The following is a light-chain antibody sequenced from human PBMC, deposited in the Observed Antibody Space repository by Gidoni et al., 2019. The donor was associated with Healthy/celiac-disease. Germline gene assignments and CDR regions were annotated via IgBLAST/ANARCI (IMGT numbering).Light chain of an antibody. CDR1: QSVSSN. J-gene: IGKJ1*01. CDR3: QQYNNWPPWP. V-gene: IGKV3-15*01. CDR2: GA. Sequence: ELVMTQSPATLSVSPGERATLPCRASQSVSSNLAWYHHRPGQAPRLLIYGASQAGSVAVGLGPSFTLTISSLQSEDFAVYYCQQYNNWPPWPFGQGTKVEIK.